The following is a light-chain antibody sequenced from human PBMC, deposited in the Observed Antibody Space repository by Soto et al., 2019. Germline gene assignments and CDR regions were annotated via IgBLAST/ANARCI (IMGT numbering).Light chain of an antibody. CDR2: EVN. V-gene: IGLV2-14*01. J-gene: IGLJ2*01. Sequence: QSALTQPASVSGSPGQSITISCTGTSSDVGGYNYVSWYQHHPGKAPKLMIYEVNNRPSGVSNRFSGSKSGTSATLGITGLQTGDEADYYCGTWDSSLSVVVFGGGTKLTVL. CDR1: SSDVGGYNY. CDR3: GTWDSSLSVVV.